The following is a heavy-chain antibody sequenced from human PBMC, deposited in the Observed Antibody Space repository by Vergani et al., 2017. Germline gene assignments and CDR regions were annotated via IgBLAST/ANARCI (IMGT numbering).Heavy chain of an antibody. J-gene: IGHJ3*02. D-gene: IGHD2-15*01. Sequence: QVQLVESGGGVVQPGRSLRLSCAASGFTFSSYAMHWVRQAPGKGLEWVAVISYDGSNKYYADSVKGRFTISRDNSKNTLYLQMNSLRAEDTAVYYCARLGQLAAAAFDIWGRGTMVTVSS. CDR2: ISYDGSNK. V-gene: IGHV3-30-3*01. CDR3: ARLGQLAAAAFDI. CDR1: GFTFSSYA.